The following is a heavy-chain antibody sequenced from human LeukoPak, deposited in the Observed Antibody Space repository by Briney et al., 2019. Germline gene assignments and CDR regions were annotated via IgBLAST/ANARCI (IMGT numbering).Heavy chain of an antibody. CDR1: GFTFSRYW. J-gene: IGHJ5*02. D-gene: IGHD2-15*01. V-gene: IGHV3-74*01. CDR3: ATAGGDGSRMGFDP. CDR2: ISADGSVT. Sequence: GGSLRLSCADSGFTFSRYWMYWVRQTPGKGLVWVSCISADGSVTRYADSVKGRFTISRDNTKSTLYLQMHSLRAEDTAVYYCATAGGDGSRMGFDPWGQGTLVTVSS.